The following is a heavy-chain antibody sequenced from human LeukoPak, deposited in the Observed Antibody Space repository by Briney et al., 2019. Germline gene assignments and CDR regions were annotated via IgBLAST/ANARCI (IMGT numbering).Heavy chain of an antibody. J-gene: IGHJ4*02. CDR1: GFTFSSYG. V-gene: IGHV3-23*01. Sequence: GGSLRLSCAASGFTFSSYGMSWVRQAPGKGLEWVSAVTGSGGSTYYADSVKGRFTISRDNSKNTLYLQMNSLRAEDTAVYYCARRAGAYSHPYDYWGQGTLVTVSS. CDR2: VTGSGGST. D-gene: IGHD4/OR15-4a*01. CDR3: ARRAGAYSHPYDY.